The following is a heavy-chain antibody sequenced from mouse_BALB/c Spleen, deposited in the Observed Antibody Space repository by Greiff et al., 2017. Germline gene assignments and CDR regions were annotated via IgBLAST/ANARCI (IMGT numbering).Heavy chain of an antibody. J-gene: IGHJ2*01. CDR1: GFTFSSFG. Sequence: EVKVVESGGGLVQPGGSRKLSCAASGFTFSSFGMHWVRQAPEKGLEWVAYISSGSSTIYYADTVKGRFTISRDNPKNTLFLQMTSLRSEDTAMYYCARSGTTVVDYWGQGTTLTVSS. D-gene: IGHD1-1*01. V-gene: IGHV5-17*02. CDR2: ISSGSSTI. CDR3: ARSGTTVVDY.